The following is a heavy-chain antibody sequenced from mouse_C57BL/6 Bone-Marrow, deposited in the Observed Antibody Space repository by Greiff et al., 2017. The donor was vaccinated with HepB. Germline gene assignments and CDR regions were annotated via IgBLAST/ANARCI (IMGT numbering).Heavy chain of an antibody. Sequence: EVQLQQSGTVLARPGASVKMSCKTSGYTFTSYWMHWVKQRPGQGLEWIGAIYPGNSDTSYNQKFKGKAKLTAVTSASTAYMELSSLTNEDSAVYYCTRIPITTVVAKAYWGQGTLVTVSA. V-gene: IGHV1-5*01. CDR3: TRIPITTVVAKAY. J-gene: IGHJ3*01. D-gene: IGHD1-1*01. CDR1: GYTFTSYW. CDR2: IYPGNSDT.